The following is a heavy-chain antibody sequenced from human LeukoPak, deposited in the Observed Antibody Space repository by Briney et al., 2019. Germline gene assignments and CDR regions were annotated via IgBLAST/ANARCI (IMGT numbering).Heavy chain of an antibody. CDR1: GGSISSYIYY. V-gene: IGHV4-39*01. D-gene: IGHD1-14*01. CDR2: FYYRGST. CDR3: ARLEPGGPPYYYGMDV. Sequence: SETLSLTCTVSGGSISSYIYYWGWIRQSPGKGLEWIGSFYYRGSTYYNPSFKSRVTISIDTSKNLFSLKLSSVTAADTAVYYCARLEPGGPPYYYGMDVWGQGTTVTISS. J-gene: IGHJ6*02.